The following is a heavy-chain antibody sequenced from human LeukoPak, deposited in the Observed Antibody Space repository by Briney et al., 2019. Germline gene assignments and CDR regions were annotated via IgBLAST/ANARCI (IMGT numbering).Heavy chain of an antibody. J-gene: IGHJ3*02. D-gene: IGHD3-22*01. Sequence: GGSLRLSRAVSGFNLGSYWMHWVRQAPGQGLAWVSRVNTDGSSTTYAESVKGRFTISKDNAKNTLYLQMNGLRAEDTAVYYCARELGVGVIGDAFDIWGQGTVVTVSS. V-gene: IGHV3-74*01. CDR3: ARELGVGVIGDAFDI. CDR1: GFNLGSYW. CDR2: VNTDGSST.